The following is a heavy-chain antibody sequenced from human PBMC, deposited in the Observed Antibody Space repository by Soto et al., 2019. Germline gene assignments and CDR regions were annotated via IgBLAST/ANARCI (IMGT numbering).Heavy chain of an antibody. CDR1: GFSFSDYW. V-gene: IGHV3-7*04. J-gene: IGHJ4*02. CDR3: ARDASGWSVY. Sequence: EVQLVESGGGLDHPGGSLRISCAASGFSFSDYWMSWVRQAPGKGLEWVANMNRDGSEKFYVDSVRGRFTISRDNAKESLYLQMNSLRNEDTALYYCARDASGWSVYWGQGTLVTVSS. D-gene: IGHD6-19*01. CDR2: MNRDGSEK.